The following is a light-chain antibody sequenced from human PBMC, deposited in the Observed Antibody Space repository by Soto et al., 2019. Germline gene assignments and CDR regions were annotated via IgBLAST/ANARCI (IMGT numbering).Light chain of an antibody. V-gene: IGLV1-44*01. CDR2: SNN. CDR1: SSNIGSKS. Sequence: QSVLTQPPSASGTPGQRVTISCSGSSSNIGSKSVTWYQQLPGTAPKLLIYSNNQRPSVVPDRFSGSKSGTSASLAISGLQSEGEADYYCAAWDDSLNGVVFGGGTKLTVL. J-gene: IGLJ2*01. CDR3: AAWDDSLNGVV.